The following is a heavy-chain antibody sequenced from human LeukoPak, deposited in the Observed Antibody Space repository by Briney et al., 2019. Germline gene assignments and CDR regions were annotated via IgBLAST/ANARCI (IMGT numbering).Heavy chain of an antibody. CDR2: IYSGGST. J-gene: IGHJ4*02. Sequence: GGSLRLSCAASGFTVSSNYMSWVRQAPGKGLEWVSVIYSGGSTYYADSVKGRFTISRDNSKNTPYLQMNSLRAEDTAVYYCARLLDTAMADYWGQGTLVTVSS. CDR1: GFTVSSNY. CDR3: ARLLDTAMADY. V-gene: IGHV3-53*01. D-gene: IGHD5-18*01.